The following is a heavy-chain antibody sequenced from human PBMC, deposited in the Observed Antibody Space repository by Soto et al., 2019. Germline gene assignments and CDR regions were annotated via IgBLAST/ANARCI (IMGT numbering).Heavy chain of an antibody. J-gene: IGHJ5*02. V-gene: IGHV3-11*06. CDR2: ISPGSRYP. CDR3: VRGGGGGLFDP. D-gene: IGHD2-15*01. CDR1: GFTFGYSY. Sequence: PGGSLRLSCAGSGFTFGYSYMSWIRQAPGKGLEWLSYISPGSRYPAYADSVKGRLTISRDNAKRSLYLQMMSLTAEDTAIYYCVRGGGGGLFDPWGQGTMVTVSS.